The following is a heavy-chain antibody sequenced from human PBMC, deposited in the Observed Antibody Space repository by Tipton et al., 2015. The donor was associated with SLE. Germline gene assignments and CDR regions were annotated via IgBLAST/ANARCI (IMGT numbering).Heavy chain of an antibody. CDR1: GGSIRSSSYY. V-gene: IGHV4-39*01. D-gene: IGHD1-14*01. CDR3: ARLNRDAFDI. J-gene: IGHJ3*02. CDR2: IYYSGST. Sequence: TLSLTCTVSGGSIRSSSYYWGWIRQPPGKGLEWIGSIYYSGSTYCNPSLKSRVTISVDTSKNQFSLKLSSVTAADTAVYYCARLNRDAFDIWGQGTMVTVSS.